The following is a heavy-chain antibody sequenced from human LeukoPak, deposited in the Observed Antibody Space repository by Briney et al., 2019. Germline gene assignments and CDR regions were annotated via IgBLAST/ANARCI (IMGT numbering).Heavy chain of an antibody. D-gene: IGHD3-3*01. V-gene: IGHV3-11*03. CDR1: GFTVSNNY. Sequence: GGSLRLSCAASGFTVSNNYMSWVRQAPGKGLEWVSYISSSSSYTNYADSVKGRFTISRDNAKNSLYLQMTSLRAEDTAVYYCARRFWYAFDIWGQGTMVTVSS. J-gene: IGHJ3*02. CDR3: ARRFWYAFDI. CDR2: ISSSSSYT.